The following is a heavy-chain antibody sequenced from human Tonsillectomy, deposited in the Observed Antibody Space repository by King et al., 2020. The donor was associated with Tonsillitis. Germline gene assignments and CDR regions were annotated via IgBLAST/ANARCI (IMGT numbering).Heavy chain of an antibody. Sequence: VQLVESGGGLVQPGGSLRLSCAASGFPFSSFAMTWVRQAPGKGLEWVSSISDSGGGTYHADSVNGRFTISRDNSKNTLYLQVNGLRAEDTAVYYCAKLLRSGYHLYYMDVWGKGTTVTVSS. CDR2: ISDSGGGT. D-gene: IGHD3-3*01. CDR3: AKLLRSGYHLYYMDV. J-gene: IGHJ6*03. CDR1: GFPFSSFA. V-gene: IGHV3-23*04.